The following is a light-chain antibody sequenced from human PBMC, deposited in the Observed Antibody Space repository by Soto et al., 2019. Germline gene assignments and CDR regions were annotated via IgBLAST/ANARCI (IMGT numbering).Light chain of an antibody. CDR1: SSDVGTYNY. V-gene: IGLV2-14*03. CDR3: SSYTSSNTVV. J-gene: IGLJ3*02. CDR2: DVS. Sequence: QSALTQPASVSGSPAQSITISCTGTSSDVGTYNYVSWYQQHPDKAPKLMIYDVSNRPSGVSNRFSGSKSGNTASLTISGLQAEDEADYYCSSYTSSNTVVFGGGTKVTLL.